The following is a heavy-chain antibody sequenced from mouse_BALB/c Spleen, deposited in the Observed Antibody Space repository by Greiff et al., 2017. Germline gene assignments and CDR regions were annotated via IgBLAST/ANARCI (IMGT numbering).Heavy chain of an antibody. CDR3: ARGYYGSSAWFAY. J-gene: IGHJ3*01. CDR1: GYTFTSYT. CDR2: INPSSGYT. Sequence: VQLQESAAELARPGASVKMSCKASGYTFTSYTMHWVKQRPGQGLEWIGYINPSSGYTEYNQKFKDKTTLTADKSSSTAYMQLSSLTSEDSAVYYCARGYYGSSAWFAYWGQGTLVTVSA. D-gene: IGHD1-1*01. V-gene: IGHV1-4*02.